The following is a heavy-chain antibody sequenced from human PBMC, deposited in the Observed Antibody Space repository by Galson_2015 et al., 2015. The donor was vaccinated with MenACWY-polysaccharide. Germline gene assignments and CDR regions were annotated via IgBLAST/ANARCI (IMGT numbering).Heavy chain of an antibody. V-gene: IGHV3-23*05. CDR2: ITSTAGST. CDR1: GFTFSSFV. J-gene: IGHJ4*02. Sequence: SLRLSCAASGFTFSSFVMSWVRQAPGKGLEWVSAITSTAGSTYYVDSVKGRFTVSRDNSKNTLYLEMNTLRVEDTAVYYCAKCPSATSGWYGAKSDYWGRGTLVTVSS. CDR3: AKCPSATSGWYGAKSDY. D-gene: IGHD6-19*01.